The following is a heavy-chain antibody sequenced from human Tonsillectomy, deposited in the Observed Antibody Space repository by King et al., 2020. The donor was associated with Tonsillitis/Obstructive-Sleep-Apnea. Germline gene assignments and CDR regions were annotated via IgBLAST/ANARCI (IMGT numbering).Heavy chain of an antibody. CDR1: GYTFTSFG. CDR2: ISGYSGNT. CDR3: ARAWGVPGDHRINP. Sequence: QLVQSGAEVKKPGASVKVSCKASGYTFTSFGISWVRQAPGQGLEWMGWISGYSGNTNYAQKFQGRVTMTTDTSTSTANMELRSLRSDDTAVYYCARAWGVPGDHRINPWGQGTLVTVSS. D-gene: IGHD2-2*01. V-gene: IGHV1-18*01. J-gene: IGHJ5*02.